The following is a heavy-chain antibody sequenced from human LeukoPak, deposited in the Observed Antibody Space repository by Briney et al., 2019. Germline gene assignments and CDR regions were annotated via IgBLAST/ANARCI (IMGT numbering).Heavy chain of an antibody. D-gene: IGHD5-12*01. CDR1: GGTFSSYT. Sequence: SVTVSCKDSGGTFSSYTISWVRQAPGQGLEWMGKIIPIFGIADYAQKFQGRVTITADKSTSTAYLELSSLRSEDTAVYYCARDVVDSGYSLFDYWGQGTLVTVSS. CDR3: ARDVVDSGYSLFDY. CDR2: IIPIFGIA. V-gene: IGHV1-69*04. J-gene: IGHJ4*02.